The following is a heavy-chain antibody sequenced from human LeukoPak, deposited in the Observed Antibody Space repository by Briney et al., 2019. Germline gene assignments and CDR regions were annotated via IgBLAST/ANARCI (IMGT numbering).Heavy chain of an antibody. CDR2: IYYSGST. CDR1: GGSISSYY. Sequence: KPSETLSLTCTVSGGSISSYYWSWIWQPPGKGLEWIGYIYYSGSTSYNPSLKSRVTISVDTSKNQFSLKLSSVTAADTAVYYCARVSGYCSSTSCQGKYFDLWGRGTLVTVSS. D-gene: IGHD2-2*01. V-gene: IGHV4-59*01. CDR3: ARVSGYCSSTSCQGKYFDL. J-gene: IGHJ2*01.